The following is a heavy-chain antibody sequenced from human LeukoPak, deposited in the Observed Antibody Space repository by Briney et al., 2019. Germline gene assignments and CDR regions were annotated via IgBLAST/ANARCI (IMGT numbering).Heavy chain of an antibody. CDR2: IASDGSST. J-gene: IGHJ4*02. D-gene: IGHD4-23*01. CDR1: GFTFSSYW. V-gene: IGHV3-74*01. Sequence: GGSLRLSCAASGFTFSSYWMNWVRQAPGKGLVCVSRIASDGSSTTYADSVKGRFSISRDNAKNTLYLQMNSLRVEDTAVYYCARGRPHGNDYWGQGTLVTVSS. CDR3: ARGRPHGNDY.